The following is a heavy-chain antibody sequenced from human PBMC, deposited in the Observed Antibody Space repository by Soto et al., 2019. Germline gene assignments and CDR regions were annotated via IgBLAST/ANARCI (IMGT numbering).Heavy chain of an antibody. V-gene: IGHV3-74*01. Sequence: GGSLRLSCAASGFTFSRYWMHWVRQAPGKGLVWVSRIYTDDTTTTYADSVKGRFTISRNSAKNTLFLQMNSLRDDDTAVYYCAREGTGYSVDYWGQGTLVTVSS. J-gene: IGHJ4*02. CDR1: GFTFSRYW. D-gene: IGHD3-9*01. CDR3: AREGTGYSVDY. CDR2: IYTDDTTT.